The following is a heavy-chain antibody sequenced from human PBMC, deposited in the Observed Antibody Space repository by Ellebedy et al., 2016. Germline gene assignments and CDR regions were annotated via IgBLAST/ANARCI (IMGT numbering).Heavy chain of an antibody. D-gene: IGHD3-22*01. CDR2: IIPILGIA. CDR1: GGTFSSYA. CDR3: AREYYYDSSGYYWDY. J-gene: IGHJ4*02. V-gene: IGHV1-69*04. Sequence: ASVKVSCKASGGTFSSYAISWVRQAPGQGLEWMGRIIPILGIANYAQKFQGRVTITADKSTSTAYMELSSLRSEDTAVYYCAREYYYDSSGYYWDYWGQGTLVTVSS.